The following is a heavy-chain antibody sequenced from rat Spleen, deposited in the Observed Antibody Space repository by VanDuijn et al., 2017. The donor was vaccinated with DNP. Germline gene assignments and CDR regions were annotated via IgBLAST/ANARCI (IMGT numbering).Heavy chain of an antibody. J-gene: IGHJ4*01. D-gene: IGHD2-2*01. CDR3: VRDLIFRDTTSAMDA. CDR1: GLSLTSNS. CDR2: IWSNGGT. Sequence: QVQLKESGPGLEQPSQTLSLTCTVSGLSLTSNSVSWIRQPPGKGLEWMAIIWSNGGTDYNSAIKSRLSISKDTSKNQVFLKMNSLQTEDTATYYCVRDLIFRDTTSAMDAWGQGTSVTLSS. V-gene: IGHV2-47*01.